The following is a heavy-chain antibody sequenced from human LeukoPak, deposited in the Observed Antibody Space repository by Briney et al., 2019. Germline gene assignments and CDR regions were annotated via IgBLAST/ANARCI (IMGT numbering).Heavy chain of an antibody. V-gene: IGHV3-23*01. J-gene: IGHJ4*02. D-gene: IGHD6-13*01. CDR2: ISGSGGST. Sequence: PGGSLRLSRAASRFTFSSYAKSGVRQPPGKGLECVSAISGSGGSTYYADTVRGGFTISRDNSKNTLYLQMNSLRDEDTPVYYCAKDRGVSSGWYSGSPDNWGQGTLVTVSS. CDR1: RFTFSSYA. CDR3: AKDRGVSSGWYSGSPDN.